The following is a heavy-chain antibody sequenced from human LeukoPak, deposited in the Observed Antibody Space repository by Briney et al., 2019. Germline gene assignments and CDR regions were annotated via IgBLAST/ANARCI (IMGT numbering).Heavy chain of an antibody. D-gene: IGHD3-22*01. CDR2: TYYRSKWYN. V-gene: IGHV6-1*01. CDR1: GDSVSSNSAA. Sequence: LSQTLSLTCAISGDSVSSNSAAWNWIRQSPSRGLEWLGRTYYRSKWYNDYAVSVKSRITINPDTSKNQFSLQLNSATPEDTAVYYCARESRYYYDSSGYSDAFDIWGQGTMVTVSS. J-gene: IGHJ3*02. CDR3: ARESRYYYDSSGYSDAFDI.